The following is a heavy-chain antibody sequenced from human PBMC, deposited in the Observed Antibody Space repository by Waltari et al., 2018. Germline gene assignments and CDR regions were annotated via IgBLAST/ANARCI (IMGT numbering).Heavy chain of an antibody. Sequence: EVQLMESGGGLVTPGGSLRLPCAASGFTFRTYNMNWVRQAPGKGLEWVSSVSSNGAYIHYGDSVKGRFTISRDNAKTSLYLQMNGLRDEDTAVYYCARGGWGFYLDLWGQGALVTVSS. CDR2: VSSNGAYI. V-gene: IGHV3-21*01. J-gene: IGHJ5*02. CDR3: ARGGWGFYLDL. D-gene: IGHD7-27*01. CDR1: GFTFRTYN.